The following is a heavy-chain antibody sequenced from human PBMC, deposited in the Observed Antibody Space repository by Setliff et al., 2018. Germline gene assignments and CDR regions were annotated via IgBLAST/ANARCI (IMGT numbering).Heavy chain of an antibody. CDR2: IIPILGIA. CDR1: GGTFSSYA. D-gene: IGHD6-13*01. CDR3: ARGHRSAMAAAGTVYGMDV. Sequence: WASVKVSCKASGGTFSSYAISWVRQAPGQGLEWMGGIIPILGIANYAQKFRGRVTITADESTSTAYMELSSLRSEDTAVYYCARGHRSAMAAAGTVYGMDVWGQGTTVTVSS. V-gene: IGHV1-69*10. J-gene: IGHJ6*02.